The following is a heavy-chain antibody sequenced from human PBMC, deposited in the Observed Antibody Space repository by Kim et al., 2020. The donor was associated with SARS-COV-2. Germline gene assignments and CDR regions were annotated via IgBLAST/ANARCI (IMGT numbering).Heavy chain of an antibody. CDR3: ARRGHGLYYHGMDV. D-gene: IGHD1-26*01. V-gene: IGHV5-51*01. J-gene: IGHJ6*02. Sequence: GPSFEGQVTISADNSISTAYLQWSSLKASDTAMYYCARRGHGLYYHGMDVWGQGTTVTVSS.